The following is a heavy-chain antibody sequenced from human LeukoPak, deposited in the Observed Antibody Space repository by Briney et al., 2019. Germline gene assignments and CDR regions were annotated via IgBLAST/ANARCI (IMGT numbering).Heavy chain of an antibody. CDR1: GFTVSSNY. D-gene: IGHD3-22*01. J-gene: IGHJ4*02. CDR2: IYSGGST. V-gene: IGHV3-66*01. Sequence: GGSLRLSCAASGFTVSSNYMSWVRQAPGKGLEWVSVIYSGGSTYYADSVKGRFTISRDNSKTTLYLQMNSLRAEDTAVYYCARSSIGGIVEQLNWGQGTLVTVSS. CDR3: ARSSIGGIVEQLN.